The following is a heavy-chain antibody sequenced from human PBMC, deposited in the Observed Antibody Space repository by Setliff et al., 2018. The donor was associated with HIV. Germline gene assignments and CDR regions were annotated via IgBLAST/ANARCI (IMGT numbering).Heavy chain of an antibody. D-gene: IGHD3-10*01. V-gene: IGHV3-21*01. CDR3: ARDYLYYNMYNGSPVYGMDV. CDR2: ISIGSGAAI. Sequence: GGSLRLSCAASGFTFRNYNFNWVRQAPGRGLEWVSSISIGSGAAIYYAESVQGRFTVSRDNSKNSLYLQMDSLRVEDTAVYYCARDYLYYNMYNGSPVYGMDVWGQGTTVTVSS. CDR1: GFTFRNYN. J-gene: IGHJ6*02.